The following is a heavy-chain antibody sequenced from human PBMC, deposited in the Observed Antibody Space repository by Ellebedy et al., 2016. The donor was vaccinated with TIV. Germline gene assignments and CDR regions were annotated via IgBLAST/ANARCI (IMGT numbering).Heavy chain of an antibody. CDR1: GVSIRGYY. Sequence: MPSETLSLTCDVSGVSIRGYYWGWIRQPPGRGLEWIGYVFYNGNNYYNPSLKSRVTMSVDSSRNQFSLSLTSVTAADTAVYYCARRQGPGSSPDPWGQGILVTVSS. CDR2: VFYNGNN. CDR3: ARRQGPGSSPDP. V-gene: IGHV4-59*08. D-gene: IGHD7-27*01. J-gene: IGHJ5*02.